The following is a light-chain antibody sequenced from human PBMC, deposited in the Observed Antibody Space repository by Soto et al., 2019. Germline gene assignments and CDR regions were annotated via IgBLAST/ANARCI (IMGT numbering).Light chain of an antibody. J-gene: IGKJ1*01. V-gene: IGKV3-20*01. CDR1: QSVSSNY. Sequence: EIMLRQSPGTLSLSPGERATLSFRASQSVSSNYITWYQQKPGQAPRRLIFGASSRATGIPDRFSGSGSGTDFTLTISRLEPEDFAVYYCQQYGSSPSTFGQGTKVDI. CDR3: QQYGSSPST. CDR2: GAS.